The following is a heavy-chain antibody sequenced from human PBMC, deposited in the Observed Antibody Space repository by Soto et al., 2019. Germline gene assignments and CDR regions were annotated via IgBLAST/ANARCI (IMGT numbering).Heavy chain of an antibody. CDR3: ARLWRIADHDS. V-gene: IGHV1-69*16. D-gene: IGHD6-13*01. J-gene: IGHJ4*02. CDR1: GGSIRTYS. Sequence: QVQLVQSGAEVKKPGSSVKVSCKASGGSIRTYSVSWVQQAPGQGLEWMGGIIPILGTAKYAQKFQGRVTITADESTSTVYMELRSLRSEDTAVYYCARLWRIADHDSWGQGTRVAVSS. CDR2: IIPILGTA.